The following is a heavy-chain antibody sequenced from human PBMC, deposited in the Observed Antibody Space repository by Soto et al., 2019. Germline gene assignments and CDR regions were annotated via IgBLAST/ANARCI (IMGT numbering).Heavy chain of an antibody. V-gene: IGHV3-23*01. CDR3: APHVSCSGGSCQYDAFAI. D-gene: IGHD2-15*01. Sequence: EVQVLESGGGLVQPGGSLRLSCEGSGFTVSSHAMTWIRQAPGKGPEWVSTVTADGGTYYADSVKGRFAMARDTSENTLDLQMSSVGGEDTAAYYCAPHVSCSGGSCQYDAFAIRGQGAMVTVSS. J-gene: IGHJ3*02. CDR2: VTADGGT. CDR1: GFTVSSHA.